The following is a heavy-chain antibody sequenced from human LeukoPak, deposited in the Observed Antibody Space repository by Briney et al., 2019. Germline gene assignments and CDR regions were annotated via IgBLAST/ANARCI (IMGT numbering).Heavy chain of an antibody. D-gene: IGHD3-16*01. CDR2: ISYDGSNK. Sequence: PGGSLRLSCAASGFTFSSYAMHWVRQAPGKWLEWVAVISYDGSNKYYADSVKGRFTISRDNSKNTLYLQMNSLRAEDTAVYYCAREGDRAAFDIWGQGTMVTVSS. V-gene: IGHV3-30*04. CDR1: GFTFSSYA. J-gene: IGHJ3*02. CDR3: AREGDRAAFDI.